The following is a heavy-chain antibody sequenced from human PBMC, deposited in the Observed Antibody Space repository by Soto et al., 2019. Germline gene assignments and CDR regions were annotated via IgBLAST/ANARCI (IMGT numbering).Heavy chain of an antibody. D-gene: IGHD3-22*01. Sequence: KPSETLSLTCTVSGGSISSYYWSWIRQPPGKGLEWIGYIYYSGSTNYNPSLKSRVTISVDTSKNQFSLKLSSVTAADTAVYYCARGWGYDSSGYYFNWFDPWGQGTLVTVSS. CDR1: GGSISSYY. V-gene: IGHV4-59*01. J-gene: IGHJ5*02. CDR3: ARGWGYDSSGYYFNWFDP. CDR2: IYYSGST.